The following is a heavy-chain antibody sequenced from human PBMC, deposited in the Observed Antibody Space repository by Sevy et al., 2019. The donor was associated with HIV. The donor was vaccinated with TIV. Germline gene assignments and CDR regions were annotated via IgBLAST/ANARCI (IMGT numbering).Heavy chain of an antibody. CDR3: ASTSRGTYYYYMDV. CDR2: IYYSGST. J-gene: IGHJ6*03. D-gene: IGHD1-26*01. CDR1: GGSISSSSYY. Sequence: SETLSLTCTVSGGSISSSSYYWGWIRQPPGKGLEWIGSIYYSGSTYYNPSLKSRVTISVDTSKNQFSLKLSSVTAADTAVYYCASTSRGTYYYYMDVGGKGTTVTVSS. V-gene: IGHV4-39*01.